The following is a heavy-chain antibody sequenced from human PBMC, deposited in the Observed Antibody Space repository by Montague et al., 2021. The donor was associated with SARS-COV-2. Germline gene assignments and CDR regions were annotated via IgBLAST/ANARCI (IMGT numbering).Heavy chain of an antibody. CDR1: GGSVSSGGFY. J-gene: IGHJ6*02. V-gene: IGHV4-61*08. D-gene: IGHD3-9*01. Sequence: SETLSLTCTVSGGSVSSGGFYWCWIRQPPGNVLELIGYIYYTGSSTYNPSLKSRVTTSVDTPKNQFSLKLISVTAADAAVYYCASLSGSAEILTAFQGVSYFYGMDVWGQGTTVTVS. CDR3: ASLSGSAEILTAFQGVSYFYGMDV. CDR2: IYYTGSS.